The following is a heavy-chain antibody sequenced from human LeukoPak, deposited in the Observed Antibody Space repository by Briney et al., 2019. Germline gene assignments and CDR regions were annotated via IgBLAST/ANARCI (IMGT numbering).Heavy chain of an antibody. Sequence: PSETLSLTCTVSGGSISSYYWSWIRQPPGKGLEWIGNIYYSGSTNYNPSLKSRVTMSVDTSKDQFSLKLSSVTAADTAVYYCARYGSGSYSDDHFQHWGQGTLVTVSS. CDR2: IYYSGST. CDR3: ARYGSGSYSDDHFQH. V-gene: IGHV4-59*08. D-gene: IGHD3-10*01. CDR1: GGSISSYY. J-gene: IGHJ1*01.